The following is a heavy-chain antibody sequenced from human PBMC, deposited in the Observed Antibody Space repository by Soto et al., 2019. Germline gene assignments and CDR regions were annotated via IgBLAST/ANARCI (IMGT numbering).Heavy chain of an antibody. J-gene: IGHJ6*02. Sequence: SQTLSLTCAISGDSVSSNSAAWNWIRQSPSRGLEWLGRTYYRSKWFNDYAVSVKSRITINSDASKNQFSLQLNSVTPEDTAVYYCARENYSSRYHYGMDVWGQGTTVTVSS. D-gene: IGHD6-19*01. CDR2: TYYRSKWFN. CDR1: GDSVSSNSAA. CDR3: ARENYSSRYHYGMDV. V-gene: IGHV6-1*01.